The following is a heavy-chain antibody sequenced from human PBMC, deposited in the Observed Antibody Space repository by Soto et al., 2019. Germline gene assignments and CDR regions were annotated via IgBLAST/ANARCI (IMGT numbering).Heavy chain of an antibody. CDR3: ARGGGWYVWFDP. CDR2: INAGNGNT. Sequence: ASVKVSCKASGYTFTSYAMHWVRQAPGQRLEGMGWINAGNGNTKYSQKFQGRVTITRDTSASTAYMELSSLRSEDTAVYYCARGGGWYVWFDPCGQGTLVTVSS. D-gene: IGHD6-19*01. V-gene: IGHV1-3*01. CDR1: GYTFTSYA. J-gene: IGHJ5*02.